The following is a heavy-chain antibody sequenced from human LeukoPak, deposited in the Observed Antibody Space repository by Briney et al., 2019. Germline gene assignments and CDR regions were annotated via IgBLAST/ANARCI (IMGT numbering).Heavy chain of an antibody. J-gene: IGHJ6*03. CDR3: AKDGDSTGYYSSYYNHMDV. D-gene: IGHD3-22*01. CDR1: GFAFSSYG. Sequence: GGSLRLSCAASGFAFSSYGMHWVRQAPGKGLEWVAFIRYDGSNKYYADSVKGRFTISRDNSKNTLYLQMNSLRAEDTAIYYCAKDGDSTGYYSSYYNHMDVWGKGTSVTISS. CDR2: IRYDGSNK. V-gene: IGHV3-30*02.